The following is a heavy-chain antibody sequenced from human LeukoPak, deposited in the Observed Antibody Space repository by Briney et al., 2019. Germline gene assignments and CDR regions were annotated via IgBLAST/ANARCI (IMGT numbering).Heavy chain of an antibody. CDR2: ISYDGSNK. J-gene: IGHJ3*02. CDR3: AKGTGYYYDSSGYYASDAFDI. D-gene: IGHD3-22*01. CDR1: GFTFSSYG. V-gene: IGHV3-30*18. Sequence: GGSLRLSCAASGFTFSSYGMHWVRQAPGKGLEWVAVISYDGSNKYYADSVKGRFTISRDNSKNTLYLQMNSLRAEDTAVYYCAKGTGYYYDSSGYYASDAFDIWGQGTMVTVSS.